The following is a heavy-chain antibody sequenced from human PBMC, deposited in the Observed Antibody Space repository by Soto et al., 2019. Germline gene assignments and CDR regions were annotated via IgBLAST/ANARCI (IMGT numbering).Heavy chain of an antibody. CDR2: ISNDGSKK. J-gene: IGHJ4*02. V-gene: IGHV3-30-3*01. CDR1: GFTFSTYA. D-gene: IGHD6-19*01. CDR3: ARSIAVAGLDS. Sequence: LRLSGVASGFTFSTYAIHWVRQAPGKGLDWAAVISNDGSKKYFVDSVKGRFTISRDNSNNTVYLQMNSLRAEDTALYYCARSIAVAGLDSWGSGTLVTVSS.